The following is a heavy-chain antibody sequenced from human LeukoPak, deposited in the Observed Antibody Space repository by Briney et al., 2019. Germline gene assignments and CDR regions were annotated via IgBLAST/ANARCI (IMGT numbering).Heavy chain of an antibody. V-gene: IGHV3-53*01. J-gene: IGHJ4*02. CDR2: IYSGGST. D-gene: IGHD6-19*01. CDR3: ARGLASYSSGLSPFDY. CDR1: GFTFSSYA. Sequence: GGSLRLSCAASGFTFSSYAMGWVRQAPGKGLEWVSVIYSGGSTYYADSVKGRFTISRDNSKNTLYLQMNSLRAEDTAVYYCARGLASYSSGLSPFDYWGQGTLVTVSS.